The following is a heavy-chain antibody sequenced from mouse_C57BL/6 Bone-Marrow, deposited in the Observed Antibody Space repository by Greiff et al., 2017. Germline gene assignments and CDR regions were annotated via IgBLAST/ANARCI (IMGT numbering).Heavy chain of an antibody. CDR2: ISSGGSYT. V-gene: IGHV5-6*01. J-gene: IGHJ2*01. Sequence: EVKLMESGGDLVKPGGSLKLSCAASGFTFSSYGMSWVRQTPDTRLEWVATISSGGSYTYYPDSVKGRFTISRDNAKNTLYLQMSRLKSEDTAMYYCARSDYWGQGTTLTVSS. CDR3: ARSDY. CDR1: GFTFSSYG.